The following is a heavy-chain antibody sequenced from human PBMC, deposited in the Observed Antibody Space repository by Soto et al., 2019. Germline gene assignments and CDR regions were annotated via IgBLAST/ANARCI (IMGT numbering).Heavy chain of an antibody. CDR1: GVSISSGGYY. V-gene: IGHV4-31*01. D-gene: IGHD3-10*01. J-gene: IGHJ4*02. CDR3: ASTLMVRGVIAFDH. CDR2: TFYSAST. Sequence: QVRLQESGPGLVRPSETLSLTCTASGVSISSGGYYWSWIRHHPGKGLEWIGTTFYSASTYYNRSLEIAASISLVLFNKRLSPTASSVIAAVMAVYYDASTLMVRGVIAFDHWGRGIQVTVCS.